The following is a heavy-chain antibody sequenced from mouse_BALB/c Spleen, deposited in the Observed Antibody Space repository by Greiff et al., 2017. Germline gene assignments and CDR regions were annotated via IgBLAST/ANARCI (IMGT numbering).Heavy chain of an antibody. Sequence: DVKLVESGGGLVQPGGSRKLSCAASGFTFSSFGMHWVRQAPEKGLEWVAYISSGSSTIYYADTVKGRFTISRDNPKNTLFLQMTSLRSEDTAMYYCARSDGVLYYYAMDYWGQGTSVTVSS. J-gene: IGHJ4*01. CDR3: ARSDGVLYYYAMDY. CDR1: GFTFSSFG. CDR2: ISSGSSTI. V-gene: IGHV5-17*02.